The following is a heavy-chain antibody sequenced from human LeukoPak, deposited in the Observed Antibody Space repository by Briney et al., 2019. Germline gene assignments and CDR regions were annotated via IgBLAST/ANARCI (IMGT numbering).Heavy chain of an antibody. Sequence: SETLSLTCTVSGDSMSGNYWSWIRQPPGKGLEWIAYIHDSGTTNYNPSLKSRVTISIDTSKNQFSPRLTSVTAADTAVYYCARGFYDSSGYSSPFDYWGQGTLVTVSS. D-gene: IGHD3-22*01. V-gene: IGHV4-59*01. J-gene: IGHJ4*02. CDR2: IHDSGTT. CDR1: GDSMSGNY. CDR3: ARGFYDSSGYSSPFDY.